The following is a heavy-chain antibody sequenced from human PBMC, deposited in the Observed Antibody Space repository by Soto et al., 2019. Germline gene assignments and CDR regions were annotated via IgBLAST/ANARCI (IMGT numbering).Heavy chain of an antibody. CDR3: ARGRGDTAMAWYY. CDR2: ISYSGST. D-gene: IGHD5-18*01. V-gene: IGHV4-59*01. CDR1: GGSISSYY. J-gene: IGHJ4*02. Sequence: QVQLQESGPGLVKPSETLSLTCTVSGGSISSYYWSWIRQSPWKGLEWIGYISYSGSTKYNPSLKSRVTISVDTSKNQFSLKLSSVTAADTAVYYCARGRGDTAMAWYYWGQGTLVTVSS.